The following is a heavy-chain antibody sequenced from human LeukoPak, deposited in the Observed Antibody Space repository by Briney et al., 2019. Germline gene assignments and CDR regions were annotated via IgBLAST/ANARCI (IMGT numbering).Heavy chain of an antibody. Sequence: GGSLRLSCAASGFTFSRHSINWVRQAPGKGLEWVGRIKSKTDGGTTDYAAPVKGRITISRDDSKNTLYLQMNSLKTEDTAVYYFTTDLGAVTLDYWGQGTLVTVSS. CDR2: IKSKTDGGTT. D-gene: IGHD4-11*01. CDR1: GFTFSRHS. CDR3: TTDLGAVTLDY. V-gene: IGHV3-15*01. J-gene: IGHJ4*02.